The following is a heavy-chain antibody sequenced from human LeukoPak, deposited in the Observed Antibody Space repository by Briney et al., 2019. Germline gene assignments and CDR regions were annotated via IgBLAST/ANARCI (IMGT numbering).Heavy chain of an antibody. CDR3: APRGDIEHSYGYGKWFDP. CDR1: GGSFSGYY. J-gene: IGHJ5*02. V-gene: IGHV4-34*01. D-gene: IGHD5-18*01. CDR2: INHSGST. Sequence: SETLSLTCAVYGGSFSGYYWSWIRQPPGMGLEWIGEINHSGSTNYNASLKSRVTISVDTSKNQFSLRLSSVTAADTAVYYCAPRGDIEHSYGYGKWFDPWGQGTRVTVSS.